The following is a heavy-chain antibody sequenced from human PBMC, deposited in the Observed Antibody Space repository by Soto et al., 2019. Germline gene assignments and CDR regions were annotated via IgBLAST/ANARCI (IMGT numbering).Heavy chain of an antibody. CDR2: ITAFTGNT. J-gene: IGHJ4*01. CDR1: GYTFTDYG. Sequence: QVHLVQSGAEVEKPGASVKVSCKASGYTFTDYGISWVRQAPGQGLQWMGWITAFTGNTKYVKQFQGRVTMTTDTSTSTAYMELRSLESDDTVVYYCARIRQSDFWSGYYYFFYYWVHGTMVTVSS. V-gene: IGHV1-18*01. D-gene: IGHD3-3*01. CDR3: ARIRQSDFWSGYYYFFYY.